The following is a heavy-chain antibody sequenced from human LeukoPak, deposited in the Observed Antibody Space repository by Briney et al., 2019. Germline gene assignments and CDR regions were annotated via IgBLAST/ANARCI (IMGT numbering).Heavy chain of an antibody. Sequence: VESLKISCSTSGYNFASYWIGWVRQMPGKGLEWVGIIYPGDSDTIYSPSFQGHVTISVDKTINTAYLHWSSLKASDTAIYYCARKYSSAWYFAYWGQGTLVTVS. CDR2: IYPGDSDT. J-gene: IGHJ4*02. CDR1: GYNFASYW. D-gene: IGHD6-19*01. V-gene: IGHV5-51*01. CDR3: ARKYSSAWYFAY.